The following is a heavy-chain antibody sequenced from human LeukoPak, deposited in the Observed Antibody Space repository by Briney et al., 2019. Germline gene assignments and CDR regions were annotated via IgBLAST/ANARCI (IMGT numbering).Heavy chain of an antibody. V-gene: IGHV3-74*01. D-gene: IGHD1-1*01. J-gene: IGHJ4*02. CDR2: ISSDGSRT. CDR1: GSTINSYW. CDR3: AKANNCNEFDY. Sequence: SLRLSSAASGSTINSYWMHWVRQAPEKRLVWVSRISSDGSRTTYADSVKGRFTISRDNAKNSLYLQMNSLRGVNTAVDYFAKANNCNEFDYWGQGTLVTVSS.